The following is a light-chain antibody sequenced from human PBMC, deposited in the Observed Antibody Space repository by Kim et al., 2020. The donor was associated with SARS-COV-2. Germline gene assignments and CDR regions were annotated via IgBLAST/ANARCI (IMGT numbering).Light chain of an antibody. CDR2: NTN. CDR1: TGTVTSDHY. CDR3: LLSYAGARV. Sequence: PGGTVTLTCGSSTGTVTSDHYPYWFQQKPGQAPRAVIYNTNNKRSWTPARFSGSLLGDRAALTLSGAQPEDEADYYCLLSYAGARVFGGGTRLTVL. V-gene: IGLV7-46*01. J-gene: IGLJ2*01.